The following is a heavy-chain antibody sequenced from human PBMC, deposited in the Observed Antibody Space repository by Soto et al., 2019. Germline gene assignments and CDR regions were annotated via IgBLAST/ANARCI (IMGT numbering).Heavy chain of an antibody. CDR3: AKNVGVVVVAATGSSH. Sequence: GGSLRLSCAASGFTFSSYAMSWVRQAPGKGLEWVSAISGSGGSTYYADSVKGRFTISRDNSKNTLYLQMNSLRAEDTAVYYCAKNVGVVVVAATGSSHWGQGTLVTVSS. CDR2: ISGSGGST. CDR1: GFTFSSYA. J-gene: IGHJ4*02. D-gene: IGHD2-15*01. V-gene: IGHV3-23*01.